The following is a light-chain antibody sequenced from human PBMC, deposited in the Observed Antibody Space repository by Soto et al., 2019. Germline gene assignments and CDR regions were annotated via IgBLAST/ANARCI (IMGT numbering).Light chain of an antibody. CDR3: QQYGSSPPYT. Sequence: EIVLTQSPGILSLSPGERATLSCSASQSVSSSSLAWYPKKPGQAPRLLIYGASNRATGIPDRFSASGSKTNFTLTISRLEPEDFAGYYCQQYGSSPPYTCGQGTKLEIK. CDR2: GAS. CDR1: QSVSSSS. V-gene: IGKV3-20*01. J-gene: IGKJ2*01.